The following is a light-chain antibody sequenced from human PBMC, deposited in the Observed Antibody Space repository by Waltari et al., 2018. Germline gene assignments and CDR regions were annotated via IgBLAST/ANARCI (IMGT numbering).Light chain of an antibody. J-gene: IGLJ2*01. Sequence: SYALTQPPSVSVSPGQTARNTCSGEALPRQFTLWYQQRPGQAPIMLMYRDTERPSVIPERFSGSSSGTIVTLTITGVQAEDEADYYCQSTDSSGSFVVFGGGTRLTVL. V-gene: IGLV3-25*03. CDR3: QSTDSSGSFVV. CDR1: ALPRQF. CDR2: RDT.